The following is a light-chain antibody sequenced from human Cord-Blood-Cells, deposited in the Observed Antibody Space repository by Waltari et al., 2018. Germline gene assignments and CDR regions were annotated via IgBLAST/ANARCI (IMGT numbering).Light chain of an antibody. CDR2: SAS. V-gene: IGKV3-15*01. CDR1: QSVSSN. Sequence: IVMPQSPATLSVSPGERATLSCSSSQSVSSNLDWYQHKPGQAHRLLIYSASTSATGIPARFRCSGSGTEFTLTISSLRSEDFAVDYCQQYKNWPPRFTFGPGTKVDIK. J-gene: IGKJ3*01. CDR3: QQYKNWPPRFT.